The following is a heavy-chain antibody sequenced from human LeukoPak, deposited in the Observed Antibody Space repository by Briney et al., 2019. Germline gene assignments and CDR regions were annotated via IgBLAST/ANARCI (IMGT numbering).Heavy chain of an antibody. CDR1: GGSISSYY. V-gene: IGHV4-59*01. CDR2: IYYSGST. Sequence: SETLSLTCTVSGGSISSYYWSWSRQPPGKGLEWIGYIYYSGSTNYNPSLKSRVTISVDTSKNQFSLKLSSVTAADTAVYYCARAVGSWLDYWGQGTLVTVSS. J-gene: IGHJ4*02. CDR3: ARAVGSWLDY. D-gene: IGHD6-13*01.